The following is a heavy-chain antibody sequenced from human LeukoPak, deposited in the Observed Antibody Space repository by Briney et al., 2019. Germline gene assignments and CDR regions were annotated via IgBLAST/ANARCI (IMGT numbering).Heavy chain of an antibody. V-gene: IGHV1-18*01. D-gene: IGHD4-17*01. J-gene: IGHJ6*03. CDR2: ISAYNGNT. CDR3: ARDLTTAYYYYMDV. CDR1: GYTFTSYG. Sequence: ASVKVSCKASGYTFTSYGISWARQAPGQGLEWMGWISAYNGNTNYAQKLQGRVTMTTDTSTSTAYMELRSLRSDDTAVYYCARDLTTAYYYYMDVWGKGTTVTVSS.